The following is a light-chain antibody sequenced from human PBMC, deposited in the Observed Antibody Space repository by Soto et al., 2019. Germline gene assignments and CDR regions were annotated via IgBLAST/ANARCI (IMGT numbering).Light chain of an antibody. Sequence: QSVLSQPPSASGSPGQSVTISCTGTISDVGGYNYVSWYQQHPGKAPKLMIYEVSKRPSGVPDRFSGYKSGNTASLTVSGLQAEDEADYYCSSYAGSNNYVFGTGTKVTV. J-gene: IGLJ1*01. CDR3: SSYAGSNNYV. CDR2: EVS. V-gene: IGLV2-8*01. CDR1: ISDVGGYNY.